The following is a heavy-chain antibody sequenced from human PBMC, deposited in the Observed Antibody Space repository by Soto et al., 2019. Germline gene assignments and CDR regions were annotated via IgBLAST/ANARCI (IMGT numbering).Heavy chain of an antibody. CDR1: GYTLTELS. D-gene: IGHD4-17*01. CDR2: FDPEDGET. CDR3: ATDLRTNKIYYYYGMDV. V-gene: IGHV1-24*01. J-gene: IGHJ6*02. Sequence: ASVKVSCKVSGYTLTELSMHWVRQAPGKGLEWMGGFDPEDGETIYAQKFQGRVTMTEDTSTDTAYMELSSLRSEDTAVYYCATDLRTNKIYYYYGMDVWGQGTTVTVSS.